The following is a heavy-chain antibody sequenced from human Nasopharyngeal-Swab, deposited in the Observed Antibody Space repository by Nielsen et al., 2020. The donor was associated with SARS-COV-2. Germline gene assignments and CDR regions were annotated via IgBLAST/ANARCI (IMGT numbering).Heavy chain of an antibody. Sequence: GESLKIPCAASGFTFSSYDMHWVRQAPGKGLEWVSANGTAGDTYYPGSVKGRFTISRENAKHSLYLQMNSLRAGDTAVYYCARARVEMALGFDYWGQGTLVTVSS. CDR2: NGTAGDT. D-gene: IGHD5-24*01. V-gene: IGHV3-13*01. CDR1: GFTFSSYD. CDR3: ARARVEMALGFDY. J-gene: IGHJ4*02.